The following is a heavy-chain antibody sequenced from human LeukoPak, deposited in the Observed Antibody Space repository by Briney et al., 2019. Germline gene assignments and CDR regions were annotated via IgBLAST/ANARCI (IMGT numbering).Heavy chain of an antibody. Sequence: PGGSLGLSCEVSGFTFTDYWMGWVRQAPGKGLEWVANIEEYGNEVQYVDSVKGRFTIFRDNTKTSLYLQMNNLRVEDTAVYYCARPSFRTGSYFDHWGQGALVTVSS. CDR3: ARPSFRTGSYFDH. V-gene: IGHV3-7*01. D-gene: IGHD3/OR15-3a*01. CDR2: IEEYGNEV. J-gene: IGHJ4*02. CDR1: GFTFTDYW.